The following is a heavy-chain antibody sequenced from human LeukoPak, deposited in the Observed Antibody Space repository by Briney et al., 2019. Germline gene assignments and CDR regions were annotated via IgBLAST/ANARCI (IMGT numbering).Heavy chain of an antibody. CDR1: GGSISSYY. CDR3: ATPRYSYANCDY. V-gene: IGHV4-59*08. Sequence: SETLSLTCTVSGGSISSYYWSWIRQPPGKGLEWIGYIYYNGNTNYNPSLKSRVTISVDTSKNQFSLMLTSVTAADTAVYYCATPRYSYANCDYWGQGTLVTVSS. CDR2: IYYNGNT. D-gene: IGHD2-8*01. J-gene: IGHJ4*02.